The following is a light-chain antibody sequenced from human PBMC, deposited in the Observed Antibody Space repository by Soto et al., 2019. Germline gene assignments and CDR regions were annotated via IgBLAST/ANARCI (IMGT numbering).Light chain of an antibody. CDR1: SGYSTYA. J-gene: IGLJ2*01. CDR3: QTWDTVGV. Sequence: QLVLTQSPSASASLGASVKLTCTLSSGYSTYAIAWHQQQPEKGPRFLMKLNSDGTHDKGDGIPDRFSGSTSGAERYLNISSLQSEDEADYYCQTWDTVGVFGGGTKVTVL. CDR2: LNSDGTH. V-gene: IGLV4-69*01.